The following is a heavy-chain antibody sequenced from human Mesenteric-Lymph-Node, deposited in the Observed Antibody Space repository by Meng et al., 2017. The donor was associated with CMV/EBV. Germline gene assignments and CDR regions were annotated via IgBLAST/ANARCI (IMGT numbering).Heavy chain of an antibody. CDR1: GGTFSSYA. CDR3: ARESRDSGSYWAPYYFDY. Sequence: SVKVSCKASGGTFSSYAISWVRQAPGQGLEWMGGIIPFFGTANYAQKFQGRVTITTDESTSTAYMELNSLRSEDTAVYYCARESRDSGSYWAPYYFDYWGQGTLVTVSS. D-gene: IGHD1-26*01. CDR2: IIPFFGTA. J-gene: IGHJ4*02. V-gene: IGHV1-69*05.